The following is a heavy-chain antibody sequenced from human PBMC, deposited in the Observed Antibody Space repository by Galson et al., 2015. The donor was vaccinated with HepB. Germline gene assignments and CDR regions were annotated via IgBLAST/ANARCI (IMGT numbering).Heavy chain of an antibody. CDR3: AGYATSGYYEDY. D-gene: IGHD3-22*01. J-gene: IGHJ4*02. Sequence: TLSLTCAISGGSISSGDYSWSWIRQPPGKGLEWIGYIYHSGDTYYNPSLKSRVTVSVDRSNNQFSLKLSSVTAADTAVYYCAGYATSGYYEDYWGQGTLVTVSS. V-gene: IGHV4-30-2*01. CDR2: IYHSGDT. CDR1: GGSISSGDYS.